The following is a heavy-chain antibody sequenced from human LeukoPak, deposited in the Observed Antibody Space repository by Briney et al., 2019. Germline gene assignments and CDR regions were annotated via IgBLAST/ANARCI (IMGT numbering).Heavy chain of an antibody. V-gene: IGHV4-34*01. CDR3: ARGRRLAYQLLSRAFDY. Sequence: PSETLSLTCAVHGGSFSGYYWSWIRQPPGKGLEWIGEINHSGSTNYNPSLKSRVTISVDTSKNQFSLKLSSVTAADTAVYYCARGRRLAYQLLSRAFDYWGQGTLVTVSS. D-gene: IGHD2-2*01. J-gene: IGHJ4*02. CDR1: GGSFSGYY. CDR2: INHSGST.